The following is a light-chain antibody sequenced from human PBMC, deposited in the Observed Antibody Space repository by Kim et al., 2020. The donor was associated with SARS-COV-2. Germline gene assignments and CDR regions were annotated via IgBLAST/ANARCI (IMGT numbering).Light chain of an antibody. CDR2: EAS. CDR3: QQYDAYPRT. V-gene: IGKV1-5*03. CDR1: QSVTTW. J-gene: IGKJ1*01. Sequence: DIQMTQSPSTLSASVGDRVTITCRASQSVTTWLAWYQQKPGQAPKLLIYEASSLQNGVPPRFSGSGSGTEFALTISSLQPEDFATYYCQQYDAYPRTFGQGTKVDIK.